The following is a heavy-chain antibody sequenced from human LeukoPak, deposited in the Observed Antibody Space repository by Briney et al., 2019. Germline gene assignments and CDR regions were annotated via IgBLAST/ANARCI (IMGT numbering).Heavy chain of an antibody. J-gene: IGHJ6*02. D-gene: IGHD2-21*02. V-gene: IGHV4-34*01. Sequence: KSSETLSLTCAVYGGSFSGYYWSWIRQPPGKGLEWIGEINHSGSTNYNPSLKSRVTISVDTSKNQFSLKLSSVTAADTAVYYCAKQEAVTATYFYGMDVWGQGTTVTVSS. CDR3: AKQEAVTATYFYGMDV. CDR1: GGSFSGYY. CDR2: INHSGST.